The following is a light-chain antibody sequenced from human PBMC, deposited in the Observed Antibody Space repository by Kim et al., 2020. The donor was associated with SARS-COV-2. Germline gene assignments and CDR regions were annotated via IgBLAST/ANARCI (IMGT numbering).Light chain of an antibody. V-gene: IGLV3-25*03. J-gene: IGLJ1*01. CDR1: KLPIEY. CDR2: KDT. Sequence: SYELTQPPSVSVSPGQTARITCSGEKLPIEYVYWYQEKPGQAPVLVIFKDTERPSGIPERFSGSSSGTTVTLTISGVQAEDEADYYCQSTDNSGTHFAFG. CDR3: QSTDNSGTHFA.